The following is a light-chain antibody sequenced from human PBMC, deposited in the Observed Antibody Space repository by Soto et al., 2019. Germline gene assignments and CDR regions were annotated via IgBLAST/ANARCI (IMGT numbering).Light chain of an antibody. CDR3: QQFHYWWT. V-gene: IGKV3-11*01. Sequence: EIVLTQSPATLSLSPGERATLSCRASQSVSSYLAWYQHKPGQAPRLLIYDASSRATDIPARFSGSGSGTDFTLTISSLEPEDFAFYYCQQFHYWWTFGQGTKVDIK. CDR1: QSVSSY. J-gene: IGKJ1*01. CDR2: DAS.